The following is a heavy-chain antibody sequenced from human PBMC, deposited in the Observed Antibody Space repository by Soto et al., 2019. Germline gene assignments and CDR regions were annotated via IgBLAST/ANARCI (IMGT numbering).Heavy chain of an antibody. CDR2: IIPIFGTA. CDR3: ARLGSGSGSYYRYYYGMDV. J-gene: IGHJ6*02. D-gene: IGHD3-10*01. V-gene: IGHV1-69*05. CDR1: GGTFSSYA. Sequence: SVKVSCKASGGTFSSYAISWVRQAPGQGLEWMGGIIPIFGTANYAQKFQGRVTMTRDTSTSTVYMELSSLRSEDTAVYYCARLGSGSGSYYRYYYGMDVWGQGTTVTVSS.